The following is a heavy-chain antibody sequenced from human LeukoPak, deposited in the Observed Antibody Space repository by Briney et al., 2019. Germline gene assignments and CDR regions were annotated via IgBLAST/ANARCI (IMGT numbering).Heavy chain of an antibody. V-gene: IGHV3-30-3*01. CDR3: ARSRLRDERWLVPMVY. Sequence: GRSLRLSCAASGFTFSSYAMHWVRQAPGKGLEWVAVISYDGSNKYYADSVKGRFTISRDNSKNTLYLQMNSLRAEDTAVYYCARSRLRDERWLVPMVYWGQGTLVTVSS. CDR2: ISYDGSNK. D-gene: IGHD6-19*01. CDR1: GFTFSSYA. J-gene: IGHJ4*02.